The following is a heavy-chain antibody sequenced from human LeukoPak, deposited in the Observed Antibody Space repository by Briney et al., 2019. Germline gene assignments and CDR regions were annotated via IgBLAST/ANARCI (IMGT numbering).Heavy chain of an antibody. J-gene: IGHJ4*02. CDR1: GYSISSSYY. CDR3: ARALYGGNFYGY. V-gene: IGHV4-61*01. D-gene: IGHD4-23*01. Sequence: SETLSLTCAVSGYSISSSYYWSWIRQPPGKGLEWIGYIYYSGSTNYNPSLKSRVTISVDTSKNQFSLKLSSVTAADTAVYYCARALYGGNFYGYWGQGTLVTVSS. CDR2: IYYSGST.